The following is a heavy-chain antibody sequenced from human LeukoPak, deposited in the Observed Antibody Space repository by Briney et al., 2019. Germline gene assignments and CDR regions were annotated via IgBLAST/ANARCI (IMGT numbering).Heavy chain of an antibody. CDR2: IKQDGSEK. V-gene: IGHV3-7*05. J-gene: IGHJ4*02. CDR3: ARRGTSSSWAHFDY. Sequence: GGSLRLSCAASGFTFSSYWMTWVRQAPGKGLEWAANIKQDGSEKYYVDSVKGRFTVSRDNAKNSLYLQMNSLEAEDTAVYYCARRGTSSSWAHFDYWGQGTLVTVSS. CDR1: GFTFSSYW. D-gene: IGHD6-13*01.